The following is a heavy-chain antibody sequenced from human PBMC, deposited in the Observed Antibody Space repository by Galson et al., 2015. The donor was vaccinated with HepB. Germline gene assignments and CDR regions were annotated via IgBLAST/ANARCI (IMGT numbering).Heavy chain of an antibody. D-gene: IGHD3-16*01. Sequence: SVKVSCKASGYTFTGYALNWVRQAPGQGLEWMGWINTNTGKPTYAQDFTGRFVFSLDTSVSTAYLQINSLKADDTAVYYCARRGITNYYGFDVWGQGATVTVSS. V-gene: IGHV7-4-1*02. J-gene: IGHJ6*02. CDR1: GYTFTGYA. CDR3: ARRGITNYYGFDV. CDR2: INTNTGKP.